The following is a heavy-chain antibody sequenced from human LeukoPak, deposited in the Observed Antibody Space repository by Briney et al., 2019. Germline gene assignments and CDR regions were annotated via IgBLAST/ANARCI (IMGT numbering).Heavy chain of an antibody. J-gene: IGHJ4*02. CDR1: GYTFTTYG. D-gene: IGHD3-10*01. Sequence: ASVKVSCKTSGYTFTTYGISWVRQAPGQGLEYMGWTSAFSGKTNYAQKFQGRVALTMDTSTSTVEMELRSLKFDDTAVYFCARLSYDGEGYWGQGTLVTVSS. CDR3: ARLSYDGEGY. CDR2: TSAFSGKT. V-gene: IGHV1-18*01.